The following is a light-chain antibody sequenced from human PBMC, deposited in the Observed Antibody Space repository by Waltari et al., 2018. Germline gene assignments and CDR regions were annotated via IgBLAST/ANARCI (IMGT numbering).Light chain of an antibody. V-gene: IGKV1-6*01. CDR2: RAS. J-gene: IGKJ4*01. Sequence: IKMTQSPSSLTASVGGPVTITCQASQDIENQLNWYQQRPGKAPKLLIARASSLRDGIPSRFSGSGSGTDFTLTINSLQAEDFATYYCQQGYDLPITFGGGTKVEIK. CDR3: QQGYDLPIT. CDR1: QDIENQ.